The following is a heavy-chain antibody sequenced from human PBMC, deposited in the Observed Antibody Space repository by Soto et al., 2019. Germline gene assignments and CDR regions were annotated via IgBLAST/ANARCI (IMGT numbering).Heavy chain of an antibody. CDR1: GFTFSSYA. Sequence: GGSLRLSCSASGFTFSSYAMHWVRQAPGKGLEYVSAISSNGGSTYYADSVKGRFTISRDNSKNTLYLQMSSLRAEDTAVYYCVAGPLDYDFWSGYLPGDFDPWGQGTLVTVSS. D-gene: IGHD3-3*01. J-gene: IGHJ5*02. V-gene: IGHV3-64D*08. CDR3: VAGPLDYDFWSGYLPGDFDP. CDR2: ISSNGGST.